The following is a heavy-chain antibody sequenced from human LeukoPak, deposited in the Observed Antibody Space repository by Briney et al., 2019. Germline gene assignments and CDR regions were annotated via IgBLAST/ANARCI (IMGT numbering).Heavy chain of an antibody. J-gene: IGHJ5*02. CDR2: INPNSGGT. CDR3: ARDRRGYSYGFRPYNWFDP. V-gene: IGHV1-2*02. D-gene: IGHD5-18*01. Sequence: ASVKVSCKASGYTFTGYYMHWVRQAPGQGLEWMGWINPNSGGTNYAQKFQGRVTMTRDTSISTAYMELSRPRSDDTAVYYCARDRRGYSYGFRPYNWFDPWGQGTLVTVSS. CDR1: GYTFTGYY.